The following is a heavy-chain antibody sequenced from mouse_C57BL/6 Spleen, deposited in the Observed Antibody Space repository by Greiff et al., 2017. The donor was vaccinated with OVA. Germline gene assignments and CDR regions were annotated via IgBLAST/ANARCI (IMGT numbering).Heavy chain of an antibody. CDR1: GFTFSDYY. J-gene: IGHJ1*03. CDR3: AREAPITTVVDGYFDV. D-gene: IGHD1-1*01. CDR2: INYDGSST. V-gene: IGHV5-16*01. Sequence: DVKLVESEGGLVQPGSSMKLSCTASGFTFSDYYMAWVRQVPEKGLEWVANINYDGSSTYYLDSLKSRFIISRDNAKNILYLQMSSLKSEDTATYYCAREAPITTVVDGYFDVWGTGTTVTVSS.